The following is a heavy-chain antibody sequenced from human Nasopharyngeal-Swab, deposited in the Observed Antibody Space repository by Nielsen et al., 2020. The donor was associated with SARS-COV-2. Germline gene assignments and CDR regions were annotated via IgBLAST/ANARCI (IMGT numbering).Heavy chain of an antibody. V-gene: IGHV4-30-2*01. CDR2: MYYSGST. CDR3: ASSLGSYYDSSGYYVGPPDF. D-gene: IGHD3-22*01. CDR1: GGSISGDGHS. Sequence: SQTLSLTCAVSGGSISGDGHSWNWVRQPPGKGLEWIGYMYYSGSTDYNPSLKSRVTISVDRSKNLFSLKLTSVTAADTAVYYCASSLGSYYDSSGYYVGPPDFWGQGTLVTVSS. J-gene: IGHJ4*02.